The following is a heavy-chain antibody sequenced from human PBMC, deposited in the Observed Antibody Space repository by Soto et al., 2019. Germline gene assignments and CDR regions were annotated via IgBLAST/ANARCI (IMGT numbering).Heavy chain of an antibody. J-gene: IGHJ2*01. CDR2: IIASGSIT. Sequence: DVPLLESGGGLVQPGGSLRLACAASGLTFNRYTMGWVRQAPGKGLEWVSAIIASGSITYYADSVKGRFTISRDNSKDTVYLQMNSLRAEDTAVYYCAKDLRGPQAGTWYFDLWGRGTLVTVSS. CDR1: GLTFNRYT. V-gene: IGHV3-23*01. D-gene: IGHD6-13*01. CDR3: AKDLRGPQAGTWYFDL.